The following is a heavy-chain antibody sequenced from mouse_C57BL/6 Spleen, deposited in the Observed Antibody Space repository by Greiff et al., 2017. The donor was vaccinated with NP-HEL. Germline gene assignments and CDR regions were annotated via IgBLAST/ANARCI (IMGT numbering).Heavy chain of an antibody. V-gene: IGHV1-72*01. CDR1: GYTFTSYW. CDR2: IDPNSGGT. J-gene: IGHJ3*01. CDR3: ARYDYDPFAY. Sequence: QVQLKQPGAELVKPGASVKLSCKASGYTFTSYWMHWVKQRPGRGLEWIGRIDPNSGGTKYNEKFKSKATLTVDKPSSTAYMQLSSLTSEDSAVYYCARYDYDPFAYWGQGTLVTVSA. D-gene: IGHD2-4*01.